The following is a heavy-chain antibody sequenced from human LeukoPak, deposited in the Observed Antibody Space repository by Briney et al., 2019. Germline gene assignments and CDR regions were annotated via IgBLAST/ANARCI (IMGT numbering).Heavy chain of an antibody. J-gene: IGHJ4*02. Sequence: SETLSLTCAVYGGSFSGYYWSWIRQPPGKGLEWIGEINHSGNTNYNPSLKSRVTISVDTSKNQFSLKLSSVTAADTAVYYCARGPYSSSWYPLFDYWGQGTLVTVSS. CDR1: GGSFSGYY. CDR2: INHSGNT. V-gene: IGHV4-34*01. D-gene: IGHD6-13*01. CDR3: ARGPYSSSWYPLFDY.